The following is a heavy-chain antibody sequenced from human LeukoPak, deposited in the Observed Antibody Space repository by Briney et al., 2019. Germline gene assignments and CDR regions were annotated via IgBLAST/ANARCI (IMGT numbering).Heavy chain of an antibody. D-gene: IGHD3-3*01. CDR2: IYYSGST. CDR3: ARGRVRMDAFDI. Sequence: SETLSLTCTVSGGSISNSGYYWAWIRQPPGKGLDWIGSIYYSGSTYYNSSLKSRVTISEDTSKNQFSLKLSSVTAADTAVYYCARGRVRMDAFDIWGQGTMVTVSS. V-gene: IGHV4-39*07. J-gene: IGHJ3*02. CDR1: GGSISNSGYY.